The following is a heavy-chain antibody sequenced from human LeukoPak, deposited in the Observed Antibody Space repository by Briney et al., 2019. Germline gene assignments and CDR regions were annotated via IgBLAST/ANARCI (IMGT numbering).Heavy chain of an antibody. Sequence: SETLSLTCTVSGGSISSGGYYWSWIRQYPGKGLEWIGYIHYSGSTYYTASLKSRITISVATSKNQFALKLNSVTAADTAVYYCARAGYYYDSSGYYLFDYWGQGTLVTVSS. CDR3: ARAGYYYDSSGYYLFDY. CDR1: GGSISSGGYY. J-gene: IGHJ4*02. V-gene: IGHV4-31*03. CDR2: IHYSGST. D-gene: IGHD3-22*01.